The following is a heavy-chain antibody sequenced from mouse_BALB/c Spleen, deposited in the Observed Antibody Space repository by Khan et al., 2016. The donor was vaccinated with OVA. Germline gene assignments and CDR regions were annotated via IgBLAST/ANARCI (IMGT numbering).Heavy chain of an antibody. CDR3: AREDYGNLYYFDY. Sequence: VQLQESGPGLVAPSQSLSITCTVSGFSLTSYGVHWVRQPPGKGLEWLGVIWAGGSTNYNSALMSRLSISKDNSKSQVFLNMNSLQTDDTAMYYCAREDYGNLYYFDYWGQGTTLTVSS. D-gene: IGHD2-1*01. J-gene: IGHJ2*01. CDR2: IWAGGST. CDR1: GFSLTSYG. V-gene: IGHV2-9*02.